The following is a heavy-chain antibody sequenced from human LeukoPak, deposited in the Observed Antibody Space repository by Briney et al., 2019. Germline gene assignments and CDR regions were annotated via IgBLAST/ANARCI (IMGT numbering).Heavy chain of an antibody. CDR3: AREVYYDSSGSTDAFDI. Sequence: SVKVSCKASGGIFSSLAVNWVRLAPGQGLEWMGGVIPMYATPKYTQKFQGRVTITADESTSTAYMELSSLRSEDTAVYYCAREVYYDSSGSTDAFDIWGQGTMVTVSS. CDR2: VIPMYATP. J-gene: IGHJ3*02. D-gene: IGHD3-22*01. CDR1: GGIFSSLA. V-gene: IGHV1-69*13.